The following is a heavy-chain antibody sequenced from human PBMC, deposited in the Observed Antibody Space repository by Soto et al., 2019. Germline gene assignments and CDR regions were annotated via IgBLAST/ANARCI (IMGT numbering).Heavy chain of an antibody. J-gene: IGHJ4*02. D-gene: IGHD6-13*01. CDR1: GYTFSNFW. Sequence: GDSLKISCQCSGYTFSNFWIAWVRQLPGKGLEYMGIIYPGDSETRYSPSFHGKVTISADRSIGTAYLQWSSLEASDSAFYFCARSPRSSPYFDYWGQGALGNVSP. CDR2: IYPGDSET. CDR3: ARSPRSSPYFDY. V-gene: IGHV5-51*01.